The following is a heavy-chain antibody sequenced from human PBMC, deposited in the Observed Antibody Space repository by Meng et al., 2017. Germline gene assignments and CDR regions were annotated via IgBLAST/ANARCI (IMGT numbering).Heavy chain of an antibody. Sequence: SETLSLTCTASGGSISSYYWSWIRQPPGKGLEWIGYIYYSGSTNYNPSLKSRVTISVDTSKNQFSLKLSSVTAADTAVYYCARLAAADLNAFDIWGQGTMVTVSS. J-gene: IGHJ3*02. D-gene: IGHD6-13*01. CDR2: IYYSGST. CDR1: GGSISSYY. V-gene: IGHV4-59*01. CDR3: ARLAAADLNAFDI.